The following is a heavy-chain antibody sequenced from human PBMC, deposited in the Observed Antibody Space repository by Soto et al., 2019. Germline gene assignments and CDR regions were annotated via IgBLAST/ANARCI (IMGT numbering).Heavy chain of an antibody. CDR2: ISGSGGST. V-gene: IGHV3-23*01. CDR3: ASGTPDSSGWYHLGFCDY. Sequence: GGSLRLSCAASGFTFSSYAMSWVRQAPGKGLEWVSAISGSGGSTYYADSVKGRFTISRDNSKNTLYLQMNSLRAEDTAVYDCASGTPDSSGWYHLGFCDYWGQGTLVTVSS. J-gene: IGHJ4*02. CDR1: GFTFSSYA. D-gene: IGHD6-19*01.